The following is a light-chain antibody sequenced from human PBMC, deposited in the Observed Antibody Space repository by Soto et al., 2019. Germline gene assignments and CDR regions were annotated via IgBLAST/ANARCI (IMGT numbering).Light chain of an antibody. CDR1: KNDIGSSDY. CDR2: GVS. V-gene: IGLV2-14*01. CDR3: SSSTSSNTLV. J-gene: IGLJ3*02. Sequence: QSVLTQPACVSASPGQSITSSCTGGKNDIGSSDYVSWYQQHPGKAPKLIIYGVSNRPSGTSDRFSGSKSGNTASLTISGLQADDEADYYCSSSTSSNTLVFGGGTKVTVL.